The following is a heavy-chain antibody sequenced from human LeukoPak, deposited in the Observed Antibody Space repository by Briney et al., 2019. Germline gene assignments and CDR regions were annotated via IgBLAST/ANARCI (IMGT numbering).Heavy chain of an antibody. CDR1: GGSISSSSYY. V-gene: IGHV4-39*01. D-gene: IGHD3-22*01. CDR3: ARHYYDSSGYYYYYYYMDV. CDR2: IYYSGST. J-gene: IGHJ6*03. Sequence: SEALSLTCTVSGGSISSSSYYWGWIRQPPGKGLEWVGSIYYSGSTYYNPSLKSRVTISVDTSKNQFSLKLSSVTAADTAVYYCARHYYDSSGYYYYYYYMDVWGKGTTVTVSS.